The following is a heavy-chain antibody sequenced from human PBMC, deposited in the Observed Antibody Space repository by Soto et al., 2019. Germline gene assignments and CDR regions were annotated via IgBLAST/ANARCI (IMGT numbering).Heavy chain of an antibody. V-gene: IGHV1-3*01. CDR2: INPGNGDT. CDR3: ARTDCSSTSCYNYYYYGMDV. J-gene: IGHJ6*02. D-gene: IGHD2-2*01. Sequence: GASVKVSCTTSGYSFTKYGLHWVRQAPGQRLEWMGWINPGNGDTKYSQKFQGRVTITRDTSATTAYMELSSLRSEDSAVFYCARTDCSSTSCYNYYYYGMDVWGQGTTVTVSS. CDR1: GYSFTKYG.